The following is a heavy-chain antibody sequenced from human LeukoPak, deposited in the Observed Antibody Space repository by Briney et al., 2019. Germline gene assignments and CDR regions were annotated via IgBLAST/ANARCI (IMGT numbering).Heavy chain of an antibody. Sequence: GESLKISCKGSGYSFTSYWIGWVRQMPGKGLEGMGWINPNSGGTNYAQKFQGRVTMTRDTSISTAYMELSRLRSDDTAVYYCARVSAYYDILTGYYPAYYFDYWGQGTLVTVSS. CDR1: GYSFTSYW. CDR2: INPNSGGT. D-gene: IGHD3-9*01. CDR3: ARVSAYYDILTGYYPAYYFDY. V-gene: IGHV1-2*02. J-gene: IGHJ4*02.